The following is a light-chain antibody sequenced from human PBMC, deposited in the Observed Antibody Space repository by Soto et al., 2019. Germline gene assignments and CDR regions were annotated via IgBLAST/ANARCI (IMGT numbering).Light chain of an antibody. V-gene: IGKV3-15*01. J-gene: IGKJ4*01. CDR1: QSVSGN. CDR3: QQYNNWTLT. CDR2: GAS. Sequence: EIVMTQSPATLSVSPGERATLACRASQSVSGNLAWYQQKPGQPPRLLIYGASTRATGIPARFSGSGSGTEFTLTISSLQSEDFAVYYCQQYNNWTLTFGGGTNVEIK.